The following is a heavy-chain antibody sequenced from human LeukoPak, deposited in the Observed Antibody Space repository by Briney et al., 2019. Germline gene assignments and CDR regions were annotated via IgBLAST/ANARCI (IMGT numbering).Heavy chain of an antibody. J-gene: IGHJ4*02. V-gene: IGHV4-61*01. CDR3: ATRPPGESYVPYFDY. CDR2: IYYSGNP. CDR1: GGSVSSDSYY. Sequence: SETLSLTCTVSGGSVSSDSYYWSWIRQPPGKGLKWIGYIYYSGNPNYNPSLKSRVTISVDTSKNQFSLKLSSVTAADTAVYYCATRPPGESYVPYFDYWGQGTPVTVSS. D-gene: IGHD2-2*01.